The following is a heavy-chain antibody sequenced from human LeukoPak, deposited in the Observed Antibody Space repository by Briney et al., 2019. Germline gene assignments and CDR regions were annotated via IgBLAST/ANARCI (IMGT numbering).Heavy chain of an antibody. V-gene: IGHV4-30-4*01. CDR2: IYYSGST. CDR1: GGSISSGDCY. Sequence: PSETLSLTCTVSGGSISSGDCYWSWIRQPPGKGLEWIGYIYYSGSTYYNPSLKSRLTISVDTSKNQFSLKLSSVTAADTAVYYCARDFPYYYNYGMDVWGQGTTVTVSS. J-gene: IGHJ6*02. CDR3: ARDFPYYYNYGMDV.